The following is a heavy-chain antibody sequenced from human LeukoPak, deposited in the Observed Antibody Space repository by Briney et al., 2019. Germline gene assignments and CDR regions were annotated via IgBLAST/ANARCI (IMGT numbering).Heavy chain of an antibody. V-gene: IGHV4-38-2*02. CDR3: ARVDSSGYYYPFDY. J-gene: IGHJ4*02. CDR1: GYSISSGYY. Sequence: PSETLSLTCTVSGYSISSGYYWGWIRQPPGKGLEWIGSIYHSGSTYYNPSLKSRVTISVDTSKNQFSLKLSSVTAADTAVYYCARVDSSGYYYPFDYWGQGTLVTVSS. CDR2: IYHSGST. D-gene: IGHD3-22*01.